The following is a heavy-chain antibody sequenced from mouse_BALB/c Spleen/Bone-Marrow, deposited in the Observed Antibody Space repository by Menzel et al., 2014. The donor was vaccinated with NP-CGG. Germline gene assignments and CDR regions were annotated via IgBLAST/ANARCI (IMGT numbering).Heavy chain of an antibody. J-gene: IGHJ2*01. D-gene: IGHD4-1*01. CDR2: ISNGGGST. CDR1: GFTFSSYT. V-gene: IGHV5-12-2*01. CDR3: SRHKNWVSDY. Sequence: EVQLVESGGGLVQPGGSLELSCAASGFTFSSYTMSWVRQTPEKRLEWVAYISNGGGSTYYPDTVKGRFTISRDNAKNTLFLQMSSLKSEDTAMYYCSRHKNWVSDYWGQGTTLTVSS.